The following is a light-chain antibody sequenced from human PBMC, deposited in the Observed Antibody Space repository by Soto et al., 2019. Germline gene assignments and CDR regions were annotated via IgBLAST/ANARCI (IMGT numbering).Light chain of an antibody. J-gene: IGKJ1*01. Sequence: EIVLTQSPATLSLSPGERATLSCRASQSVGTSLAWFQQKPGQAPRLVIYDVSNRAPGIPATFSGGGSGTDFTITSSSLDAEDFAVYYCQQRSNWPRTFGQGTKVEI. CDR3: QQRSNWPRT. V-gene: IGKV3-11*01. CDR1: QSVGTS. CDR2: DVS.